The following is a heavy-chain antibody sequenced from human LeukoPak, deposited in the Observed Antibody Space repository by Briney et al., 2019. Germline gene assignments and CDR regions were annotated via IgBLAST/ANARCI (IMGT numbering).Heavy chain of an antibody. CDR3: ARPYGRYYGSGSSSDAFDI. D-gene: IGHD3-10*01. CDR1: GGSISNGDYY. V-gene: IGHV4-30-4*01. Sequence: PSQTLSLTCTVSGGSISNGDYYWSWIRQPPGKGLEWIGYIYYSGSTYYNPSLKSRVTISVDTSKNQFSLKLSSVTAADTAVYYCARPYGRYYGSGSSSDAFDIWGQGTMVTVSS. CDR2: IYYSGST. J-gene: IGHJ3*02.